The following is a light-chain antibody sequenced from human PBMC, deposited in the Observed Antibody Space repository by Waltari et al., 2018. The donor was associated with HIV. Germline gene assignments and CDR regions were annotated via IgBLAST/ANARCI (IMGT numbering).Light chain of an antibody. CDR3: QQYWSVPYT. CDR2: WAS. CDR1: RNLLYSSTNNNY. J-gene: IGKJ2*01. Sequence: DVVVTQSPDSLAVSVGETATLTCQSRRNLLYSSTNNNYLAWYQQRAGQRPKLLIYWASTRESGVPDRFSGNGSGTDFTLTISSLQAEDVAVYYCQQYWSVPYTFGQGTRLEIK. V-gene: IGKV4-1*01.